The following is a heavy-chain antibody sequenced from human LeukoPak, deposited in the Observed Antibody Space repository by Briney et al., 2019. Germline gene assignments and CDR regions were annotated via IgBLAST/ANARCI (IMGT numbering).Heavy chain of an antibody. V-gene: IGHV4-34*01. D-gene: IGHD1-26*01. J-gene: IGHJ4*02. CDR1: GGSFSGYY. Sequence: SETLSLTCAVYGGSFSGYYWSWIRQPPGKGLEWIGEINHSGSTNYNPSLKSRVTISVDTSKNQFSLKLSSVTAEDTAVYYCARDPYYSGSYYGGWGQGTLVTVSS. CDR3: ARDPYYSGSYYGG. CDR2: INHSGST.